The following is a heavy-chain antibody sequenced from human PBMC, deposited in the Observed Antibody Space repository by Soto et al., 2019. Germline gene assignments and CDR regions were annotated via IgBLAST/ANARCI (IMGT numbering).Heavy chain of an antibody. J-gene: IGHJ4*02. CDR2: IKSKTDGGTT. CDR1: GFTFSNAW. CDR3: TTDYYDSSGYLAPFDY. Sequence: EVQLVESGGGLVKPGGSLRLSCAASGFTFSNAWMSWVRQAPGKGLEWVGRIKSKTDGGTTDYAAPVKGRFTISRDDSKNTLYLQMNSLKTEDTAVYYCTTDYYDSSGYLAPFDYWGQGTLVTVSS. D-gene: IGHD3-22*01. V-gene: IGHV3-15*01.